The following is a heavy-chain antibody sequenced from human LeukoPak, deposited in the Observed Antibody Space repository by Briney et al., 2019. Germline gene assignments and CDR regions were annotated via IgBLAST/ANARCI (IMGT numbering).Heavy chain of an antibody. V-gene: IGHV4-34*01. Sequence: SETLSLTCAVYGGSFSGYYWSWIRQPPGKGLEWIGEINHSGSTNYNPSLKSRATISVDTSKNQFSLKLSSVTAADTAVYYCARFTTSTSCHDYWGQGTLVAVSS. CDR2: INHSGST. CDR3: ARFTTSTSCHDY. J-gene: IGHJ4*02. D-gene: IGHD2-2*01. CDR1: GGSFSGYY.